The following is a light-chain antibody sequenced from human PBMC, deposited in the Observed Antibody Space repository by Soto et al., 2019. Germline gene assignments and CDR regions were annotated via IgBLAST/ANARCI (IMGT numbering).Light chain of an antibody. CDR1: ESISSN. CDR2: GES. CDR3: PQFNGWALT. Sequence: EIVLTQSPGTLSVSPGERATLSCRASESISSNFAWYQQKPGQAPRLLIYGESTRATGIPARFSGSGSGTEFPLTIRSLPSEDFAVYYCPQFNGWALTFGQGTKLEIK. J-gene: IGKJ2*01. V-gene: IGKV3-15*01.